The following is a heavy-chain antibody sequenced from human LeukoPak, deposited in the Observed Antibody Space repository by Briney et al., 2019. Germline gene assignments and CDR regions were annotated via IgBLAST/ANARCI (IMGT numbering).Heavy chain of an antibody. CDR3: ARVFAWGLFAP. J-gene: IGHJ5*02. CDR2: IYYSGST. CDR1: GGSISSGGYY. D-gene: IGHD3-9*01. V-gene: IGHV4-31*03. Sequence: SETLSLTCTVSGGSISSGGYYWSWIRQHPGKGLEWIGYIYYSGSTYYNPSLKSRVTISVDTSKNQFSLKLSSVTAADTAVYYCARVFAWGLFAPWGQGTLVTVSS.